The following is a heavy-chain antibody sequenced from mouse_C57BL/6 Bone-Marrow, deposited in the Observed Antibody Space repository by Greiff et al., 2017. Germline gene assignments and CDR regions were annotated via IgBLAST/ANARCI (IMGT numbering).Heavy chain of an antibody. CDR2: ISSGGSYT. Sequence: DVMLVESGGDLVKPGGSLKLSCAASGFTFSSYGMSWVRQTPDERLEWVATISSGGSYTYYPDSVKGRFTISRDNAKNTLYLQMSSLKSEDTAMYYCARNSGSSWFAYWGQGTLVTVSA. CDR3: ARNSGSSWFAY. D-gene: IGHD1-1*01. CDR1: GFTFSSYG. V-gene: IGHV5-6*02. J-gene: IGHJ3*01.